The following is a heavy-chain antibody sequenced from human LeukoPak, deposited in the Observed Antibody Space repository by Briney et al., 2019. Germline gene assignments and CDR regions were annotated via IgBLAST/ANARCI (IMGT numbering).Heavy chain of an antibody. J-gene: IGHJ5*02. V-gene: IGHV1-2*02. CDR2: MNPNSGGT. CDR1: GYTLTAYY. Sequence: GASVKVSCKASGYTLTAYYMHWVRQAPGQGLEWMGWMNPNSGGTKYAQKFQGRVTMTRDTSISTAYMELSRLRSDDTAMYYCARDKLGLGELSLYDQWGQGTLVTVFS. CDR3: ARDKLGLGELSLYDQ. D-gene: IGHD3-16*02.